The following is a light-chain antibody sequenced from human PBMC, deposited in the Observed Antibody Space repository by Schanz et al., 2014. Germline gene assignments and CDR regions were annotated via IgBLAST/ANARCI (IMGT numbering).Light chain of an antibody. CDR2: DVG. V-gene: IGLV2-14*03. Sequence: QSALTQPASVSGSPGQSITISCTGTSSDIGNYDYVSWYRQHPGKAPKLIIYDVGDRPSGVSNRFSGSKSGNTASLTISGLQAEDEANYYCTSYTISSSHVFGGGTKLTVL. J-gene: IGLJ2*01. CDR1: SSDIGNYDY. CDR3: TSYTISSSHV.